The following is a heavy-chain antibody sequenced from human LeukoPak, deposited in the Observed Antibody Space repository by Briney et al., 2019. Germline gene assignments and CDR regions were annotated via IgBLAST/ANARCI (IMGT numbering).Heavy chain of an antibody. Sequence: GGFLRLSCAASGFTFTIYAMSWVRQAPGKGLEWVSAVSGSGETIYYADSVKGRFTISRDNSKNMLYLQMNSLRAEDTAVYYCAKEPYSSSYIDAFDIWGQGTMVTVSS. CDR3: AKEPYSSSYIDAFDI. V-gene: IGHV3-23*01. CDR1: GFTFTIYA. J-gene: IGHJ3*02. CDR2: VSGSGETI. D-gene: IGHD6-13*01.